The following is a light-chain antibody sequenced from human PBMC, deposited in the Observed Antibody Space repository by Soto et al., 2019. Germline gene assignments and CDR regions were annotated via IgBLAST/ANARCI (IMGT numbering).Light chain of an antibody. V-gene: IGKV3-20*01. J-gene: IGKJ4*02. CDR1: QSVSSSY. CDR2: GAS. Sequence: EIVLTQSPGTLSLSPGERATLSCRASQSVSSSYLAWYQQKPGQAPRLLIYGASSRATGIPDRFSGSGSGTDFTLTISRLEPEDFAVYFCQHYVTSLWGFGGGTKVEIK. CDR3: QHYVTSLWG.